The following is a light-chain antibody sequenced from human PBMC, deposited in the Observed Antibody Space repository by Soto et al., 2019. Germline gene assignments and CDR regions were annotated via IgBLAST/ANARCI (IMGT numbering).Light chain of an antibody. Sequence: VMTQSPGTLSVSPGERATLSCRASQSVSSYLVWYQQKPGQAPRLLIYDASNRATGIPARFSGSGSGTDFTLTISSLGPEDFAVYYCQQRSNWPTFGQGTRLEIK. CDR3: QQRSNWPT. CDR1: QSVSSY. V-gene: IGKV3-11*01. CDR2: DAS. J-gene: IGKJ5*01.